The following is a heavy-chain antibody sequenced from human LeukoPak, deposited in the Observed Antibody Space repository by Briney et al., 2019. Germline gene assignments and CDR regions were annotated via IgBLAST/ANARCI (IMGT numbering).Heavy chain of an antibody. CDR1: GYTFTGYY. Sequence: RASVKVSCKASGYTFTGYYMHWVRQAPGQGLEWLGWINPKSGAADYAQQFRGRVTMTRDTSINTDYMEMKRVTSDDTAVYYCARGAEAETSPLDFWGQGTLVIVS. D-gene: IGHD6-13*01. V-gene: IGHV1-2*02. CDR2: INPKSGAA. J-gene: IGHJ4*02. CDR3: ARGAEAETSPLDF.